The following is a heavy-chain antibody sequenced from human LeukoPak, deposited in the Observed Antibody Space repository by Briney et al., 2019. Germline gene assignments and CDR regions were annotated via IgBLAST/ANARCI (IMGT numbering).Heavy chain of an antibody. CDR3: ARWYGSYGGEPFDY. V-gene: IGHV3-66*01. CDR2: IYSGGST. J-gene: IGHJ4*02. CDR1: GFTVSSNY. D-gene: IGHD4-23*01. Sequence: GGSLRLSCAASGFTVSSNYMSWVRQAPGKGLEWVSVIYSGGSTYYADSVKGRFTISRDNSKNTLYLQMNSLRAEDTAVYYCARWYGSYGGEPFDYWGRGTLVTVSS.